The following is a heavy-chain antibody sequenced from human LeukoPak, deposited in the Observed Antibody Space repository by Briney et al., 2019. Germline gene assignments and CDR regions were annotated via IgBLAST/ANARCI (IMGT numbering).Heavy chain of an antibody. V-gene: IGHV1-2*06. CDR2: INPNSGGT. CDR1: GYTFTGYY. D-gene: IGHD3-22*01. J-gene: IGHJ5*02. CDR3: ARRQNCYDSSAVGYWFDP. Sequence: ASVKVSCKASGYTFTGYYMNWVRQAPGQGLEWMGRINPNSGGTNYAQKFQGRVTITRDMSISTAYMELSSLRSDDTAVYYCARRQNCYDSSAVGYWFDPWGQGTLVTVSS.